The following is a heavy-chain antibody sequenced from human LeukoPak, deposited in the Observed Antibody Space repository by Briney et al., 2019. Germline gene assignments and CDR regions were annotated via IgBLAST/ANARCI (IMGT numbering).Heavy chain of an antibody. D-gene: IGHD3-10*01. CDR1: GFTFSSYV. Sequence: GGSLRLSCAASGFTFSSYVMSWVRQAPGKGLEWVSSISGSAGSTYYTDSVKGRFAISRDNSKNTLYLQMNSLRDEDTAVYYCAKDPGELPWFGGFYNWGQGTLVTVSS. J-gene: IGHJ1*01. CDR3: AKDPGELPWFGGFYN. CDR2: ISGSAGST. V-gene: IGHV3-23*01.